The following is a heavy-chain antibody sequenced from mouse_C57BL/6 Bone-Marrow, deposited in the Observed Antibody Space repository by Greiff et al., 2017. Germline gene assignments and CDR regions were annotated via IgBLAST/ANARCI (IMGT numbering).Heavy chain of an antibody. CDR3: ARRGPVYAMDY. V-gene: IGHV5-6*01. Sequence: DVHLVESGGDLVKPGGSLKLSCAASGFTFSSYGMSWVRQTPDNRLEWVAAISSGGSYTYYPDSVKGRFTISRDNAKNTLYLQMSSLKSEDTAMYYCARRGPVYAMDYWGQGTSVTVSS. J-gene: IGHJ4*01. CDR2: ISSGGSYT. CDR1: GFTFSSYG.